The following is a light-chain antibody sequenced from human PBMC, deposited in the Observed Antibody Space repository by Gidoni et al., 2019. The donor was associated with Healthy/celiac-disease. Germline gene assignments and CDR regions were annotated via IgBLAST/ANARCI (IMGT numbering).Light chain of an antibody. CDR1: QGVSSY. Sequence: EILLTQSPATLSLSPGERATLSCRASQGVSSYLAWYQQKPGQAPRLLIYDASNRATGIPARFSGSGPGTDFTITISSLEPEDFAVYYCQQRSNCPLTFGGGTKVEIK. V-gene: IGKV3D-11*01. J-gene: IGKJ4*01. CDR2: DAS. CDR3: QQRSNCPLT.